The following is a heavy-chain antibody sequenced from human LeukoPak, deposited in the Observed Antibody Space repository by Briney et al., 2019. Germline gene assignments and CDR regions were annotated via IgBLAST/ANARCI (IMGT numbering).Heavy chain of an antibody. J-gene: IGHJ2*01. CDR2: FYRCVHT. Sequence: SETLSLTCTLSGGSISQYYWSWIRQPPGKGPEWIGYFYRCVHTNYHPSLKSRVTISVETSKNHFSVNLTSVTAADTAVYYCARVKDFAYSFFDLWGRGTLVTVSS. V-gene: IGHV4-59*01. CDR1: GGSISQYY. CDR3: ARVKDFAYSFFDL.